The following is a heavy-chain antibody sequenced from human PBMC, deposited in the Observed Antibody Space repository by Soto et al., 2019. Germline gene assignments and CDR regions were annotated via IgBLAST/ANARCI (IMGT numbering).Heavy chain of an antibody. Sequence: SETLSLTCTVSNGSVTSDDYFWTWIRQHPGKGLEWIGYISYSGNTFYNPSLKSRITISLDTSTNHFSLRLTSATAADTAVYYCARENGGIWGQGTMVTVSS. V-gene: IGHV4-31*03. CDR2: ISYSGNT. J-gene: IGHJ3*02. CDR1: NGSVTSDDYF. D-gene: IGHD7-27*01. CDR3: ARENGGI.